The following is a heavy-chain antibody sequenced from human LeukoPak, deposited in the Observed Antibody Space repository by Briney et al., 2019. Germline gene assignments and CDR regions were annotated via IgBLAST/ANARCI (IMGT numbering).Heavy chain of an antibody. D-gene: IGHD2-2*01. CDR1: GGSISSSSYY. CDR3: ARVLGIGVVPAALYYFDY. J-gene: IGHJ4*02. Sequence: PSETLSLTCTVSGGSISSSSYYWGWIRQHPGKGLEWIGYIYYSGSTYYNPSLKSRVTISVDTSKNQFSLKLSSVTAADTAVYYCARVLGIGVVPAALYYFDYWGQGTLVTVSS. V-gene: IGHV4-31*03. CDR2: IYYSGST.